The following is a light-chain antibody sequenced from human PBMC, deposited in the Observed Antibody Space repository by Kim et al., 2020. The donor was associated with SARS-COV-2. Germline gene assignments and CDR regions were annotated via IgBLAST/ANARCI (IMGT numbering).Light chain of an antibody. Sequence: ASTGDRVNITCRASQGISSYLDWYQQKPGKAPKLLIYAASTLQSGVPSRFSGSGSGTDFTLTISCLQSEDFATYYCQQYYSYTRTFGQGTKVDIK. V-gene: IGKV1-8*01. J-gene: IGKJ1*01. CDR3: QQYYSYTRT. CDR2: AAS. CDR1: QGISSY.